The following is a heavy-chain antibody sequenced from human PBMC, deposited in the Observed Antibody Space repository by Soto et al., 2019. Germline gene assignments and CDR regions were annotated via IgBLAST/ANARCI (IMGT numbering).Heavy chain of an antibody. Sequence: GGSLRLSCAASGFTFSNAWMSWVRQAPGKGLEWVGRIKSKTDGGTTDYAAPVKGRFTISRDDSKNTLYLQMNSLKTEDTAVYYCTSPRGYSGYLDAFDLRGQGTTVIVSS. V-gene: IGHV3-15*01. J-gene: IGHJ3*01. CDR1: GFTFSNAW. CDR2: IKSKTDGGTT. D-gene: IGHD5-12*01. CDR3: TSPRGYSGYLDAFDL.